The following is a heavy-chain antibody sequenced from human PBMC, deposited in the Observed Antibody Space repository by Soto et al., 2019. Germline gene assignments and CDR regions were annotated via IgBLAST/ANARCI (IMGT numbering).Heavy chain of an antibody. CDR3: AREFSSSWYAYDAFDI. D-gene: IGHD6-13*01. J-gene: IGHJ3*02. V-gene: IGHV3-11*01. CDR2: ISSSGSTI. Sequence: ESGGGLVKPGGSLRLSCAASGFTFSDYYMSWIRQAPGKGLEWVSYISSSGSTIYYADSVKGRFTISRDNAKNSLYLQMNSLRAEDTAVYYCAREFSSSWYAYDAFDIWGQGTMVTVSS. CDR1: GFTFSDYY.